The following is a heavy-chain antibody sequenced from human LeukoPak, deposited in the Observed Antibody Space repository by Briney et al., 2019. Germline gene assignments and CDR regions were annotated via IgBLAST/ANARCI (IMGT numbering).Heavy chain of an antibody. CDR3: ARDGFGTGSN. CDR1: GFTFSSYA. V-gene: IGHV3-7*03. Sequence: PGRSLRLSCAASGFTFSSYAVHWVRQAPGKGLEWVANIKQDGSEKNYVDSVKGRFIISRDNAKNSLYLQMNTLRADDTAVYYCARDGFGTGSNWGQGTLVTVSS. D-gene: IGHD3-16*01. CDR2: IKQDGSEK. J-gene: IGHJ4*02.